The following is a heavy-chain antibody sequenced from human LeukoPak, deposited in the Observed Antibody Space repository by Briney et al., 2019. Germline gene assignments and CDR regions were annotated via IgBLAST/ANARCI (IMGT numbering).Heavy chain of an antibody. V-gene: IGHV3-30*02. CDR3: ARERYDDSRYFDY. CDR1: GFTFSSYG. J-gene: IGHJ4*02. D-gene: IGHD3-22*01. Sequence: PGGSLRLSCAASGFTFSSYGMHWVRQAPGKGLEWVAFIRYDGSNKYYADSVKGRFTISRDNSKNTLYLQMNSLRAEDTAVYYCARERYDDSRYFDYWGQGTLVTVSS. CDR2: IRYDGSNK.